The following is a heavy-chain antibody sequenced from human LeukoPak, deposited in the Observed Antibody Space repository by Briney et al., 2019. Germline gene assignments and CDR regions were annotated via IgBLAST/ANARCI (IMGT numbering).Heavy chain of an antibody. D-gene: IGHD6-13*01. CDR3: AREGSSSWYVDY. CDR1: GFTFSDYY. V-gene: IGHV3-11*01. J-gene: IGHJ4*02. Sequence: GGSLRLSCAASGFTFSDYYMSWIRQAPGKGLEWVSYSSGSSIYYADFVKGRFTVSRDNAKNSLYLQMNSLRAEDTAVYYCAREGSSSWYVDYWGQGTLVTVSS. CDR2: SSGSSI.